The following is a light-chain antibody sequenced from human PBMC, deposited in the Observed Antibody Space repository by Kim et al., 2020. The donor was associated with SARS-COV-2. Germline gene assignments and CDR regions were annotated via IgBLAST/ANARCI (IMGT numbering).Light chain of an antibody. V-gene: IGLV3-1*01. CDR2: QDS. Sequence: SYELTQPPSVSVSPGQTASITCSGDKLGDKYACWYQQKPGQSPVLVNYQDSKRPSGIPERFSGSNSGNTATLTISGTQAMDEADYYCQAWDSSVVFGGGT. J-gene: IGLJ2*01. CDR3: QAWDSSVV. CDR1: KLGDKY.